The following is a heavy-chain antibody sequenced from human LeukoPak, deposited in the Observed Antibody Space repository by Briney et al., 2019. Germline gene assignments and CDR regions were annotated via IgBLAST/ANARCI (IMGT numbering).Heavy chain of an antibody. CDR2: IWYDGSNK. J-gene: IGHJ4*02. Sequence: GRSLRLSCAASGFTFSSYGMHWVRQAPGKGLEWVAVIWYDGSNKYYADSVEGRFTISRDNSKNTLYLQMNSLRAEDTAVYYCARRDPGGPDYWGQGTLVTVSS. V-gene: IGHV3-33*01. D-gene: IGHD1-1*01. CDR3: ARRDPGGPDY. CDR1: GFTFSSYG.